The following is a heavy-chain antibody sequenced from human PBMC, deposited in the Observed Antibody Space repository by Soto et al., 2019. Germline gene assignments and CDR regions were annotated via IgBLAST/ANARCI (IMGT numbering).Heavy chain of an antibody. J-gene: IGHJ5*02. Sequence: PSETLSLTCTVSGCSISSYYWSLIRQPPGKGLEWIGYIYYSGSTNYNPSLKSRVSMSVDTSKNQFSLKLSSVTAADTAVYYCARERYSGYEYSDRWFDPWGQGTLVTVSS. CDR1: GCSISSYY. CDR2: IYYSGST. D-gene: IGHD5-12*01. V-gene: IGHV4-59*01. CDR3: ARERYSGYEYSDRWFDP.